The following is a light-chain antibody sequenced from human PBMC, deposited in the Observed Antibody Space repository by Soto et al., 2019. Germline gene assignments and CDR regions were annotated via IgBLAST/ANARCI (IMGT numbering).Light chain of an antibody. CDR3: QQYKSYWT. J-gene: IGKJ1*01. V-gene: IGKV1-5*01. CDR1: QSISSW. CDR2: DAF. Sequence: IQMTQSPSTLSASLGDRVIITCRASQSISSWLAWYQQKPGKAPKVLIYDAFSLESGVPSRFSGSGSGTEFTLTISTLQPDDFATYYCQQYKSYWTFGQGTKVDIK.